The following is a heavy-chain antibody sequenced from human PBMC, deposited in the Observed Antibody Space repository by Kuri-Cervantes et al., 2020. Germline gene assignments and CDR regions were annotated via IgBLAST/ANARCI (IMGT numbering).Heavy chain of an antibody. D-gene: IGHD4-23*01. CDR1: GGSISSGDYY. CDR3: AREPSGSNAGAVDY. Sequence: LSLTCTVSGGSISSGDYYWSWIRQPPGKGLEWVSSISSSSSYIYYADSVKGRFTISRDDSMNTLYLQMNSLRAEDSAVYYCAREPSGSNAGAVDYWGQGTLVTVSS. V-gene: IGHV3-11*05. CDR2: ISSSSSYI. J-gene: IGHJ4*02.